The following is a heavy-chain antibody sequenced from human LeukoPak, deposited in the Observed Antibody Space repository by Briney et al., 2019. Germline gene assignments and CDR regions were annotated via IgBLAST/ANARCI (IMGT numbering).Heavy chain of an antibody. CDR3: AKEIDTLATNAFDI. D-gene: IGHD2-15*01. V-gene: IGHV3-43*02. J-gene: IGHJ3*02. CDR1: GFTFDDYA. Sequence: LPGVSLRLSCAASGFTFDDYAMHWVRQAPGKGLEWVSLISGDGGSTYYADSVRGRFTISRDNSKNSLYLQMDSLRTEDTAFYYCAKEIDTLATNAFDIWGQGTMATVSS. CDR2: ISGDGGST.